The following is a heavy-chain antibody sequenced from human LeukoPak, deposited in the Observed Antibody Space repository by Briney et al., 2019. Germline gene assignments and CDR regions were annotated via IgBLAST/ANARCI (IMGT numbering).Heavy chain of an antibody. CDR1: GFTFSSYS. CDR2: ISSSSSYI. Sequence: GGYLRLSCAASGFTFSSYSMNWVRQAPGKGLEWVSSISSSSSYIYYADSVKGRFTISRDNAKNSLYLQMNSLRAEDTAVYYCARDRGIAARPGWRGRWFDPWGQGTLVTVSS. J-gene: IGHJ5*02. CDR3: ARDRGIAARPGWRGRWFDP. V-gene: IGHV3-21*01. D-gene: IGHD6-6*01.